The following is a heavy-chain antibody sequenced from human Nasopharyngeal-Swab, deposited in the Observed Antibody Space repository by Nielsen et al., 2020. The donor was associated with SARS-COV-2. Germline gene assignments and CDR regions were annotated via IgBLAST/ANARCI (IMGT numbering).Heavy chain of an antibody. D-gene: IGHD2-8*01. CDR2: LSRIGSSI. Sequence: GGSLRLSCTASGFTFSDYFMSWIRQAPGKGLEWVTYLSRIGSSIYYADSVKGRFTISRDNAKNSLYLQMNSLRAEDTAVYYCARDGQSRTNWFDPWGQGTVVTVSS. J-gene: IGHJ5*02. CDR1: GFTFSDYF. V-gene: IGHV3-11*04. CDR3: ARDGQSRTNWFDP.